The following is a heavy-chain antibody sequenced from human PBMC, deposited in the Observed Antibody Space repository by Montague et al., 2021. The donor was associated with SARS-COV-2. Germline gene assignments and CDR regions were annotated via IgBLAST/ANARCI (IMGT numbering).Heavy chain of an antibody. J-gene: IGHJ4*02. D-gene: IGHD3-10*01. V-gene: IGHV3-23*03. Sequence: SLRLSCAASGFTFSSYAMSWVRQAPGKGLEWVSVIYSGGSSTYYADSVKGRFTISRDDSKNTLYLQMNSLRAEDTAVYYCAKDGGTYYYRSGSFFFFDYWGQGTLVTVSS. CDR3: AKDGGTYYYRSGSFFFFDY. CDR2: IYSGGSST. CDR1: GFTFSSYA.